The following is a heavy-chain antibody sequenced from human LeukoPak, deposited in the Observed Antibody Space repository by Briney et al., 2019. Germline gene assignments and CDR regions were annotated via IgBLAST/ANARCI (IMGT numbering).Heavy chain of an antibody. CDR3: AKTGGHYYDSSASYYPDY. Sequence: GGSLRLSCVVSGFTFDDYTMHWVRQTPGKRLEWISLITWHSVTTYYAESVRGRFTISRDNSGNSLYLQMNSLRAEDTAVYYCAKTGGHYYDSSASYYPDYWGQGTLVTVSS. V-gene: IGHV3-43*01. CDR1: GFTFDDYT. CDR2: ITWHSVTT. J-gene: IGHJ4*02. D-gene: IGHD3-22*01.